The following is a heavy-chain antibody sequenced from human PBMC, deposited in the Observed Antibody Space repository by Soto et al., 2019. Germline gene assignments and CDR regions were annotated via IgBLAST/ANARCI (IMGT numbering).Heavy chain of an antibody. CDR2: ISSSGSTI. Sequence: PGGSLRLSCAASGFTFSSYEMNWVRQAPGKGLEWVSYISSSGSTIYYADSVKGRLTISRDNAKNSLYLQMNSLRAEDTAVYYCARVSYSRAFDIWGQGTKVTVSS. J-gene: IGHJ3*02. CDR1: GFTFSSYE. CDR3: ARVSYSRAFDI. D-gene: IGHD2-15*01. V-gene: IGHV3-48*03.